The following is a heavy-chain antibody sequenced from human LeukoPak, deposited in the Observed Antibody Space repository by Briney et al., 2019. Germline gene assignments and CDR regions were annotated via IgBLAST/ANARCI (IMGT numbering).Heavy chain of an antibody. V-gene: IGHV3-66*01. CDR3: ARDQSGHFDY. CDR1: GFTVGSNY. CDR2: IYSGGST. D-gene: IGHD1-26*01. J-gene: IGHJ4*02. Sequence: GGSLRLSCAASGFTVGSNYMSWVRQAPGKGLEWVSVIYSGGSTYYADSVKGRFTISRDNSKNTLYLQMNSLRAEDTAVYYCARDQSGHFDYWGQGTLVTVSS.